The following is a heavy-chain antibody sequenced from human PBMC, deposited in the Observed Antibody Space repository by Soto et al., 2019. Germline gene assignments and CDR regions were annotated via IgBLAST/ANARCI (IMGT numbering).Heavy chain of an antibody. D-gene: IGHD4-17*01. CDR1: GDSVSSNSAA. J-gene: IGHJ4*02. CDR3: VSQRTTVPTQAYFDY. CDR2: TYYRSKWYN. Sequence: SQTLSLTCAISGDSVSSNSAAWNWIRQSPSRGLEWLGRTYYRSKWYNDYAVSVKSRITINPDTSKNQFSLQLNSVTASDAAVYFCVSQRTTVPTQAYFDYWGPGALVTVSS. V-gene: IGHV6-1*01.